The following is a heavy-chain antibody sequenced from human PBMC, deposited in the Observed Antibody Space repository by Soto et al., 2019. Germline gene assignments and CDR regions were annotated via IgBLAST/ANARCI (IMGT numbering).Heavy chain of an antibody. V-gene: IGHV4-59*01. J-gene: IGHJ5*02. D-gene: IGHD3-3*01. CDR2: IYYSGST. Sequence: QVQLQESGPGLVKPSETLSLTCTVSGGSISSYYWSWIRQPPGKGLEWIGYIYYSGSTNYNPSLKSRVNISVDTSKNQFSLKLSSVTAADTAVYYCARSASPDYDFWSGTLNWFDPWGQGTLVTVSS. CDR1: GGSISSYY. CDR3: ARSASPDYDFWSGTLNWFDP.